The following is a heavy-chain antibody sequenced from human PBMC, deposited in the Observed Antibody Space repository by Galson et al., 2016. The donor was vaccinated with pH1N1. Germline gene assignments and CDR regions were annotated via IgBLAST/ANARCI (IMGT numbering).Heavy chain of an antibody. V-gene: IGHV1-46*01. D-gene: IGHD3-22*01. Sequence: SVKVSCKASGYSLAKYYVHWVRQVPGQGLVWMGVIDLSNGGTIYAQKFQGRVTMTVDRTTSTVDMEVNRLRSENTAIYYCASFTTWKTGDYWGQGTLVSVST. CDR3: ASFTTWKTGDY. CDR2: IDLSNGGT. CDR1: GYSLAKYY. J-gene: IGHJ4*02.